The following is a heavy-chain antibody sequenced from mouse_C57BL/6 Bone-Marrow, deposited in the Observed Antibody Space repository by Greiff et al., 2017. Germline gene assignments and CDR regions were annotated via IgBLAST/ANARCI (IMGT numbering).Heavy chain of an antibody. J-gene: IGHJ3*01. V-gene: IGHV5-6*01. D-gene: IGHD2-3*01. CDR1: GFTFSSYG. CDR2: ISSGGGST. CDR3: AGHEGLVRGFAY. Sequence: EVKLMESGGDLVKPGGSLKLSCAASGFTFSSYGMSWVRQTPDKRLEWVATISSGGGSTYYPDSVKGRFTISRDNAKNTLYLQMSSLKSEDTAMYYCAGHEGLVRGFAYWGQGTLVTVSA.